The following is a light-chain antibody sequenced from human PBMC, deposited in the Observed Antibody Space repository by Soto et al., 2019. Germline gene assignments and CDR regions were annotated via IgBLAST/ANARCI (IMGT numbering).Light chain of an antibody. CDR2: EVS. CDR1: SSDVGGYDY. J-gene: IGLJ2*01. Sequence: QSALTQPASVSGSPGQSITISCTGTSSDVGGYDYVSWYQHHPGKVPKLIIYEVSKRPSGVSHRFSGSKSGNTASLTISGLQTEDEADYYRSSYTTTSALVFGGGTKVTVL. V-gene: IGLV2-14*01. CDR3: SSYTTTSALV.